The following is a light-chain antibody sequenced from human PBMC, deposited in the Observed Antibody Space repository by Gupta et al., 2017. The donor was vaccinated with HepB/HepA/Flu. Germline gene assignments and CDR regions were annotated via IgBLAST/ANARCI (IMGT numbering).Light chain of an antibody. CDR2: RNH. CDR1: TSNIGSSF. V-gene: IGLV1-47*01. CDR3: AAWDVSLRRVS. J-gene: IGLJ3*02. Sequence: QSLLTQPVSTSGDPGQGLTISCSGSTSNIGSSFVYWYRQIAGTAPKLLIYRNHHRPSGVPDRFIGSKSGTSASLAITGLRPEDEADYYCAAWDVSLRRVSFGGGTKVTV.